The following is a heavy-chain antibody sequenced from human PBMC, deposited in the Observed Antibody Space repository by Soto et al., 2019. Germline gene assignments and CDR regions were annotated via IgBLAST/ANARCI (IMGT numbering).Heavy chain of an antibody. J-gene: IGHJ6*02. V-gene: IGHV3-23*01. D-gene: IGHD6-13*01. CDR3: AKAEQQLVYYYYGMDV. CDR1: GFTFSSYA. CDR2: ISGSGGST. Sequence: LRLSCAASGFTFSSYAMSWVRQAPGKGLEWVSAISGSGGSTYYADSVKGRFTISRDNSKNTLYLQMNSLRAEDTAVYYCAKAEQQLVYYYYGMDVWGQGTTVTVSS.